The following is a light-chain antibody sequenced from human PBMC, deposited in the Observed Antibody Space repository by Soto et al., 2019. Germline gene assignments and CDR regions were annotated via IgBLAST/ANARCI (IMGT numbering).Light chain of an antibody. V-gene: IGLV1-51*01. J-gene: IGLJ2*01. CDR1: SSNIGNNY. CDR3: GTWDSSLSVSV. Sequence: QSVLTRPPSVSAAPGQKVTISCSGSSSNIGNNYVSWYQQLPGTAPKLLIYDNNKRPSGIPDRFSGSKSGTSATLGITGLQTGDEADYYCGTWDSSLSVSVFGGGTKLTVL. CDR2: DNN.